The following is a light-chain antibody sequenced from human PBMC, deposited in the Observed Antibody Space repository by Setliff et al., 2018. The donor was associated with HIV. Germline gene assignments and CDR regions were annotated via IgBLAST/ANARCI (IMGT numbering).Light chain of an antibody. CDR1: QNINYW. CDR3: QHYNTYSFT. Sequence: DIQMTQSPSTLSASVGDRVTITCRASQNINYWLAWYQQKPGKAPKLLIYKASTLESGVPSRFSGSGSGTEFTLSISSLQPDDFATYYCQHYNTYSFTFGQGTRLEIK. V-gene: IGKV1-5*03. CDR2: KAS. J-gene: IGKJ5*01.